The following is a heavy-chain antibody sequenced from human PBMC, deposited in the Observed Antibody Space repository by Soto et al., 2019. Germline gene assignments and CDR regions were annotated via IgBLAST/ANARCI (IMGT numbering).Heavy chain of an antibody. J-gene: IGHJ6*02. V-gene: IGHV5-51*01. D-gene: IGHD3-10*01. Sequence: RGESLKISCNGSGYSFTIYWIGWVRQMPGKGLEWMGIIYPGDSDTRYSPSFQGQVTISADKSISTAADTAVYYCARRTNYYYVMDVWGQGTTVTVSS. CDR1: GYSFTIYW. CDR2: IYPGDSDT. CDR3: MDV.